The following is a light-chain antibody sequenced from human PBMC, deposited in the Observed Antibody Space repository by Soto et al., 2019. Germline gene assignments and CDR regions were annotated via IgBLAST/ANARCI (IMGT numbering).Light chain of an antibody. J-gene: IGLJ1*01. CDR1: SSDVGGYNY. CDR2: EVS. Sequence: QSALTQPASVSGSPGQSITISCTGTSSDVGGYNYVSWYQQHPGKAPKLMIYEVSNRPSGVSNRFSGSKSGNTASLTISGLQVEDEADYYCSLYTSSSTLYVFGTGTKLTVL. V-gene: IGLV2-14*01. CDR3: SLYTSSSTLYV.